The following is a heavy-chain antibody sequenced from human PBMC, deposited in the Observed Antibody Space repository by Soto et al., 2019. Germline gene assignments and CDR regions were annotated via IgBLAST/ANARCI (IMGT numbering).Heavy chain of an antibody. V-gene: IGHV1-2*04. D-gene: IGHD6-13*01. Sequence: ASVKVSCKASGYTFTGYYMHWVRQAPGQGLEWMGWINPNSGGTNYAQKFQGWVTMTRDTSISTAYMELSRLRSDDTAVYYCARDRGYSSSWYDFDYWGQGTLVTVSS. CDR3: ARDRGYSSSWYDFDY. J-gene: IGHJ4*02. CDR2: INPNSGGT. CDR1: GYTFTGYY.